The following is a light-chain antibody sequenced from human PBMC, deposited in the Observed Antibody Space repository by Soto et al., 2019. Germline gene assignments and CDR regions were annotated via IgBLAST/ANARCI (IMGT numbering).Light chain of an antibody. CDR1: ESISTW. CDR2: GAS. J-gene: IGKJ2*01. V-gene: IGKV1-5*01. CDR3: QQYNSFSYT. Sequence: DIQMTQSPSTLSASVGDRVTITCRASESISTWLAWYQQKPGKSPKLLIYGASNLERGVPSRFSGSGSGTEFTLTISLLRPDDFSTYYCQQYNSFSYTFGPGTKVEIK.